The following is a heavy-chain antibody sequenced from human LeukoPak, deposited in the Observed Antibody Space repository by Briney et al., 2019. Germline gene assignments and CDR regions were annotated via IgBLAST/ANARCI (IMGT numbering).Heavy chain of an antibody. CDR3: ARDLGGRRVR. V-gene: IGHV3-23*01. CDR1: GFTFSSYG. Sequence: GGTLRLSCAASGFTFSSYGMSWVRQAPGKGLEWVSAISVGGGSTYYADSVKGRFTTSRDNAKNSLYLQMNSLRAEDTAVYYCARDLGGRRVRWGQGTLVTVSS. D-gene: IGHD3-22*01. J-gene: IGHJ4*02. CDR2: ISVGGGST.